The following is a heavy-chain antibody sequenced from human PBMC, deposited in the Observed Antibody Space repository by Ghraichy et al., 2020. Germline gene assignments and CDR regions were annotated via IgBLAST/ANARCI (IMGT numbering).Heavy chain of an antibody. Sequence: SETLSLTCTVSGDSIKNYDWSWIRQSPGKGLEWIANIYDSGSTNYKTNYNPSLKSRVIMSLDTSRNQISLRLTSLTAADTAIYYWARELRRAEFDNWGQGTLVTVSS. V-gene: IGHV4-59*01. CDR1: GDSIKNYD. J-gene: IGHJ4*02. CDR3: ARELRRAEFDN. CDR2: IYDSGST.